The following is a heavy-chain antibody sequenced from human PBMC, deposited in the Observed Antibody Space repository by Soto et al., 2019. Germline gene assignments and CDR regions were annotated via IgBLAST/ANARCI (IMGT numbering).Heavy chain of an antibody. CDR2: MFYSGST. D-gene: IGHD1-26*01. CDR1: GASISSYY. V-gene: IGHV4-59*01. CDR3: ARVGGAPLGAFDI. J-gene: IGHJ3*02. Sequence: SETLSLTCTVSGASISSYYWSWIRQPSGKGLEWIGYMFYSGSTKYNPSLTSRVTVSVDTSKNQFSLKLSSVTAADTAVYYCARVGGAPLGAFDIWGQGTMVTVSS.